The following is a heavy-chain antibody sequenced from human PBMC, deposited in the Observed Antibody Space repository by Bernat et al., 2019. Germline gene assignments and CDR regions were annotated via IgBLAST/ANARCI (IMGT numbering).Heavy chain of an antibody. J-gene: IGHJ3*02. CDR1: GFTFRSYS. CDR3: ARALVRSNAFDI. V-gene: IGHV3-21*01. Sequence: EVQLVESGGGLVKPGGSLRLSCAASGFTFRSYSMNWVRQAPGKGLEWVSSISSSSSYIYYADSVKGRFTISRDNAKNSLYLQMNSLRAEDAAVYYCARALVRSNAFDIWGQGTMVTVSS. D-gene: IGHD2-8*02. CDR2: ISSSSSYI.